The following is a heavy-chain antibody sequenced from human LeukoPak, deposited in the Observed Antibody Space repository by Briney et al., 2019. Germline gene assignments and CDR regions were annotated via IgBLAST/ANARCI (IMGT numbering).Heavy chain of an antibody. V-gene: IGHV3-30*02. CDR3: AGEGAADAFDI. CDR2: IRYDGRNK. D-gene: IGHD1-26*01. J-gene: IGHJ3*02. Sequence: PGGSLRLSCAASGFTFSYYGMHWVPQAPGKGLDWVAFIRYDGRNKYYADSVKGRFTISRDNSKNTLYLQMNSLRAEDTAVYYCAGEGAADAFDIWGQGTMVPVSS. CDR1: GFTFSYYG.